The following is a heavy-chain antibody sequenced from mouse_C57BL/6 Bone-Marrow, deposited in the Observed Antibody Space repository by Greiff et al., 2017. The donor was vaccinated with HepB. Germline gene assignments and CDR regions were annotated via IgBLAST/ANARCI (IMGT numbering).Heavy chain of an antibody. Sequence: QVQLQQPGAELVRPGSSVKLSCKASGYTFTSYWMHWVKQRPIQGLEWIGNIDPSDSETHYNQKFKDKATLTVDKSSSTAYMQLSSLTSEDSAVYYCARTFITTVVSPSMDYWGQGTSVTVS. CDR2: IDPSDSET. J-gene: IGHJ4*01. CDR3: ARTFITTVVSPSMDY. V-gene: IGHV1-52*01. D-gene: IGHD1-1*01. CDR1: GYTFTSYW.